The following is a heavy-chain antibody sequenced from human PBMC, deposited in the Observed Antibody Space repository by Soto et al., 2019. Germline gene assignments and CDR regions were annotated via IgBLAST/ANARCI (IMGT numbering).Heavy chain of an antibody. CDR1: GGSISSGDFS. D-gene: IGHD2-8*02. V-gene: IGHV4-30-2*01. CDR3: ARYEGTGGYWSYNWLDP. CDR2: ISQTGTP. J-gene: IGHJ5*02. Sequence: QLQLQESGSELVKPSQTLSLTCAVSGGSISSGDFSWSWIRQPPGKGLEWIGYISQTGTPYYTPSLRDRVRIPVDGSKTQFSLNLRSVTVADTAVYYCARYEGTGGYWSYNWLDPWGQGILVTVSS.